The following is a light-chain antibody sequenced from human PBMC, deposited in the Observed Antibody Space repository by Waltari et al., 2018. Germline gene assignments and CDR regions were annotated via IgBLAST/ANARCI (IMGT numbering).Light chain of an antibody. CDR2: DVS. CDR3: QHRINWPLT. J-gene: IGKJ4*01. Sequence: EIVLTPSPATLSLSPGERATLSCRASQGVSGYLAWYQQKPGQAPRLLIYDVSDRATGIPARFSGSGSGTDFTLTISSLEPEDFAVYYCQHRINWPLTFGGGTKVEIK. CDR1: QGVSGY. V-gene: IGKV3-11*01.